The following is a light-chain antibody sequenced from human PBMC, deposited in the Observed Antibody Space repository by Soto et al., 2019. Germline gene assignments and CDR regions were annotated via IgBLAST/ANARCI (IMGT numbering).Light chain of an antibody. Sequence: EIMLTQSPSTLSLSLGERATLSCRASQSVSSYLAWYQQKPGQAPRLLIYDASNRATGIPARFSGSGSGTDFTLTISSLQAEDVAVYYCQQYYSTPLTFGGGTKVDTK. CDR1: QSVSSY. CDR3: QQYYSTPLT. J-gene: IGKJ4*01. CDR2: DAS. V-gene: IGKV3-11*01.